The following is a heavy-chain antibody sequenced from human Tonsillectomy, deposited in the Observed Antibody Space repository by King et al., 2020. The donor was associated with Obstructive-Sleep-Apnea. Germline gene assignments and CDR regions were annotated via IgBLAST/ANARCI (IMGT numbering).Heavy chain of an antibody. J-gene: IGHJ6*02. CDR3: AKDHAYSSSWLIHGMDV. CDR1: GFTFSSYG. Sequence: VQLVESGGGVFQPGRSLRLSCAASGFTFSSYGLHWVRQAPGKGLEWVAVISYDGSNKNYADAVKGRCIITSDNSKNTLYLQMNSLRVEDTAVYYCAKDHAYSSSWLIHGMDVWGQGTTVTVSS. V-gene: IGHV3-30*18. CDR2: ISYDGSNK. D-gene: IGHD6-13*01.